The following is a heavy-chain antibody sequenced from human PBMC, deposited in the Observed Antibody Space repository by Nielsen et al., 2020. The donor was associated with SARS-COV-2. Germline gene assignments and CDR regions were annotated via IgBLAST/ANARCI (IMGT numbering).Heavy chain of an antibody. D-gene: IGHD1-7*01. CDR3: ARAYNWNYVVSQRLRPDFDY. V-gene: IGHV4-59*01. CDR2: IYYSGST. Sequence: RQAPGKGLEWIGYIYYSGSTNYNPSLKSRVTISVDTSKNQFSLKLSSVTAADTAVYYCARAYNWNYVVSQRLRPDFDYWGQGTLVTVSS. J-gene: IGHJ4*02.